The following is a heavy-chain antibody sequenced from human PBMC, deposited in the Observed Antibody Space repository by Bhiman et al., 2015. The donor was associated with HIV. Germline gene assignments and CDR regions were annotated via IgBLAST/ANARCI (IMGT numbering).Heavy chain of an antibody. V-gene: IGHV3-7*05. Sequence: MQLLESGGGVVQPGKSLRLSCAASGFTFSSYWMSWVRQAPGKGLEWVANIKQDGSEKYYVDSVKGRFTISRDNAKNSLYLQMNSLRAEDTAVYYCARAEMLGFGLLDYWGQGTLVTVSS. CDR1: GFTFSSYW. CDR2: IKQDGSEK. CDR3: ARAEMLGFGLLDY. D-gene: IGHD3-10*01. J-gene: IGHJ4*02.